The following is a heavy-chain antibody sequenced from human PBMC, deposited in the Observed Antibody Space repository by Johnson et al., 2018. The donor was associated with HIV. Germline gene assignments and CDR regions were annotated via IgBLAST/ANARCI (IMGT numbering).Heavy chain of an antibody. CDR3: AKDKFMFLDNPVDAFDV. Sequence: QVQLVESGGGVVQPGRSLRLSCAASGFTFSYYGIHWVRQAPGKGLEWVAVISYAGSDKYYSDSVKGRFTISRDNSKNTLFLQMNSLRPDDTGVYYCAKDKFMFLDNPVDAFDVWGQGTMVTVSS. CDR1: GFTFSYYG. J-gene: IGHJ3*01. V-gene: IGHV3-30*18. CDR2: ISYAGSDK. D-gene: IGHD3/OR15-3a*01.